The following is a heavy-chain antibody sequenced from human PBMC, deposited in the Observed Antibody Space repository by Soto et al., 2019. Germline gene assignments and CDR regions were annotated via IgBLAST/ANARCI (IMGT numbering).Heavy chain of an antibody. V-gene: IGHV4-30-2*01. CDR3: ASISSRYCSGGTCYRPIDY. D-gene: IGHD2-15*01. Sequence: QLQLQESGSGLVKPSQTLSLTCAVSGGSINSGGYSWSWIRQPPGKGLEWIGYIYHSATYYNPSLKSRVTISVDRSKNQFSLKLSSVTAADTAVYYCASISSRYCSGGTCYRPIDYWGQGTLGTVSS. CDR1: GGSINSGGYS. J-gene: IGHJ4*02. CDR2: IYHSAT.